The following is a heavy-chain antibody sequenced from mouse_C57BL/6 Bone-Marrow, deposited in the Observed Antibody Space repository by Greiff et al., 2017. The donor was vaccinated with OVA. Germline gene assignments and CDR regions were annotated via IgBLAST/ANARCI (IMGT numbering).Heavy chain of an antibody. CDR3: TRRYYGSRGYAMDY. CDR2: IYPGNSDT. D-gene: IGHD1-1*01. J-gene: IGHJ4*01. V-gene: IGHV1-5*01. CDR1: GYTFTSYW. Sequence: EVQLQQSGTVLARPGASVKMSCKTSGYTFTSYWMHWVKQRPGQGLEWIGAIYPGNSDTSYNQKFKGKAKLPAVTSASTAYMELSSLTNEDSAVYYCTRRYYGSRGYAMDYWGQGTSVTVSS.